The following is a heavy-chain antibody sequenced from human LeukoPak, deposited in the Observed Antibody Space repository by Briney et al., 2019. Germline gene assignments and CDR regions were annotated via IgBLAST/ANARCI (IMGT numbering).Heavy chain of an antibody. CDR3: ARDQVAVAGNVGNWFDP. CDR1: GYTFTDYY. CDR2: INPNSGGT. Sequence: ASVKVSCKASGYTFTDYYMHWVRQAPGQGLEWMGWINPNSGGTNYAQKFQGRVTMTRDTSISTAYMELSRLRSDGTAVYYCARDQVAVAGNVGNWFDPWGQGTLVTVSS. D-gene: IGHD6-19*01. V-gene: IGHV1-2*02. J-gene: IGHJ5*02.